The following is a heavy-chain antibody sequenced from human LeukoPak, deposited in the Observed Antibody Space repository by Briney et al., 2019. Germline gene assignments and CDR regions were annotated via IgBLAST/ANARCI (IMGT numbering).Heavy chain of an antibody. D-gene: IGHD3/OR15-3a*01. CDR2: IRDSGEA. Sequence: GGSLRLSCAASGFTVSSYYMSWVRQAPGKGLEWVGLIRDSGEAFYADFARGRFAISRDESENTLYLQMNSLRVEDTAVYFCARDRAANQDWVEFDPWGQGTPVIVSS. CDR1: GFTVSSYY. V-gene: IGHV3-66*03. J-gene: IGHJ5*02. CDR3: ARDRAANQDWVEFDP.